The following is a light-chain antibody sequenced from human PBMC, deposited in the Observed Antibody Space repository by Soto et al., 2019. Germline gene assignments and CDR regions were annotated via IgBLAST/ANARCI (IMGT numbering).Light chain of an antibody. V-gene: IGKV1-5*01. Sequence: DIQMTQSPSTLSASVGDRVTISCRASQRVSRWVDWYQQKPGKAPKVLIYDASVLESGVPSRFGGDGDVKEFPHTISSLQPDVRATYYWQQYKNYASWTFGQGTKVDIK. CDR2: DAS. CDR1: QRVSRW. CDR3: QQYKNYASWT. J-gene: IGKJ1*01.